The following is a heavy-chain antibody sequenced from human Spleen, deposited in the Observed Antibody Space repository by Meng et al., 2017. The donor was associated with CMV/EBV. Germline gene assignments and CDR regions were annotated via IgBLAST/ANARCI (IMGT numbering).Heavy chain of an antibody. Sequence: GGSLRLSCAASGFTFSSYAMHWVRQAPGKGLEWVAIISYDESTKYYADSVKGRFTISRDNSKNTLYLQMNSLTDEDTAVYYCARPLSAMTYTVAVWGQGTLVTVSS. J-gene: IGHJ4*02. D-gene: IGHD2-2*01. CDR1: GFTFSSYA. CDR3: ARPLSAMTYTVAV. CDR2: ISYDESTK. V-gene: IGHV3-30*04.